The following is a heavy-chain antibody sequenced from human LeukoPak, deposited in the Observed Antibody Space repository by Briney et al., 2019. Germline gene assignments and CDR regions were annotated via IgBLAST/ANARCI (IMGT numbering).Heavy chain of an antibody. V-gene: IGHV3-11*04. CDR3: VRDAGIPTW. CDR2: ITNSGSRI. CDR1: GFSFSDSY. D-gene: IGHD1-14*01. J-gene: IGHJ4*02. Sequence: KTGGSLRLSCAASGFSFSDSYMSWIRQTPGKGLEWVSYITNSGSRIYYADSVKGRFTMSRDNAKNSLYLQMNNLRVDDTAVYYCVRDAGIPTWWGQGTQATVSS.